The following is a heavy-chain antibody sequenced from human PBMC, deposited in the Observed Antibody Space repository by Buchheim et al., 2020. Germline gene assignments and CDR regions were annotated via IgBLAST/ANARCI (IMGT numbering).Heavy chain of an antibody. CDR2: INPNSGGT. CDR1: GYTFTGYY. D-gene: IGHD6-19*01. J-gene: IGHJ6*02. V-gene: IGHV1-2*04. Sequence: QVQLVQSGAEVKKPGASVKVSCKASGYTFTGYYMHWVRQAPGQGLEWMGWINPNSGGTNYAQKFQGWVTMTRDTSLSTAYMELSRLRSDDTAVYYCAREEIAVAGTSYYGMDVWGQGTT. CDR3: AREEIAVAGTSYYGMDV.